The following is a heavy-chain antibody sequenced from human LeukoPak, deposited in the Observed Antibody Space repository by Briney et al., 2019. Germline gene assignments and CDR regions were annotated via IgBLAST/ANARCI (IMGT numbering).Heavy chain of an antibody. CDR3: GRDWKLDY. J-gene: IGHJ4*02. CDR2: IGDNGGDT. D-gene: IGHD1-1*01. V-gene: IGHV3-23*01. CDR1: GFTFNNFA. Sequence: GSLRLSCAASGFTFNNFAMSWVRQAPGKGLEWVSAIGDNGGDTKYAASVKGRFTIYRDNSRNTLYLQMNSLRVEDTAIYYCGRDWKLDYWGQGTLVTVSS.